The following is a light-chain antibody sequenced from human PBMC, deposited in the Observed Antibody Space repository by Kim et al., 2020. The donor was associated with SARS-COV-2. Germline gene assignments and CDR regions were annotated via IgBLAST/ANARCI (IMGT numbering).Light chain of an antibody. CDR2: YDS. V-gene: IGLV3-21*04. CDR3: QVWDSSSDHRVV. J-gene: IGLJ2*01. Sequence: PGRTARITCGGNSIGSKSVHWYQETPGQAPVLVISYDSDRPSGIPERFSGSNSGNTATLTISRVEAGDEADYYCQVWDSSSDHRVVFGGGTQLTVL. CDR1: SIGSKS.